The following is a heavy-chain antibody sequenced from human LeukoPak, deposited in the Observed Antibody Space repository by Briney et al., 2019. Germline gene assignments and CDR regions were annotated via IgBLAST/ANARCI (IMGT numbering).Heavy chain of an antibody. CDR3: AKDRRFCSDGSCYQDWFDP. V-gene: IGHV3-7*01. Sequence: PGGSLRLSCAASGFTFTTSWMSWVRQTPGKGLEWVANIKPDGGEKHYVDSVKGRFTISRDNSKNTVYLQMSSLRVEDTAVYYCAKDRRFCSDGSCYQDWFDPWGQGTLVTVSS. CDR2: IKPDGGEK. CDR1: GFTFTTSW. D-gene: IGHD2-15*01. J-gene: IGHJ5*02.